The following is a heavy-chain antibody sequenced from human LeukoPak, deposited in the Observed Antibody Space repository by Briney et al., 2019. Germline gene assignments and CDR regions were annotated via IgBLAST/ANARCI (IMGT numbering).Heavy chain of an antibody. D-gene: IGHD1-26*01. CDR1: GGTFSSYA. CDR3: ARVGVSNSGSYYRPRGAFDI. CDR2: IIPIFGTA. J-gene: IGHJ3*02. Sequence: GASVKVSCKASGGTFSSYAISWVRQAPGQGLEWMGGIIPIFGTANYAQKFQGRVTITTDESTSTAYMELSSLRSEDTAVYYCARVGVSNSGSYYRPRGAFDIWGQGTMVTVSS. V-gene: IGHV1-69*05.